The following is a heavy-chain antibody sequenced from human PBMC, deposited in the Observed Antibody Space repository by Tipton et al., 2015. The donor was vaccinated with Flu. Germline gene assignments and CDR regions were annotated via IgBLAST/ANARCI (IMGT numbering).Heavy chain of an antibody. CDR3: ARLGPDY. V-gene: IGHV4-38-2*01. CDR1: GYSISSGYF. J-gene: IGHJ4*02. Sequence: TLSLTCSVSGYSISSGYFWGWIRQPPGKGLEWIGSILHSGSTYFNPSLKSRVSMSVDTSMNQFSLKLSSVTAADTAVYYCARLGPDYWGQGALVTVSS. CDR2: ILHSGST.